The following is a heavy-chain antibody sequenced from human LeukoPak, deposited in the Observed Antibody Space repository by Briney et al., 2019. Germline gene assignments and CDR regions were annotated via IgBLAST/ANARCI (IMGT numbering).Heavy chain of an antibody. D-gene: IGHD2-8*02. CDR1: GYTFTGYY. CDR3: ARALVVYAKGELGDY. Sequence: ASVKVSCKASGYTFTGYYMHWVRQAPGQGLEWMGWINPNSGGTNYAQKFQGRVTMTRDTSISTAYMELSRPRSDDTAVYYCARALVVYAKGELGDYWGQGTLVTVSS. CDR2: INPNSGGT. J-gene: IGHJ4*02. V-gene: IGHV1-2*02.